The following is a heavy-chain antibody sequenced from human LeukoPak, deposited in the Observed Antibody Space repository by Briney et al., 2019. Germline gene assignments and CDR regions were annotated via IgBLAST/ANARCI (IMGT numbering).Heavy chain of an antibody. J-gene: IGHJ4*02. D-gene: IGHD5-12*01. CDR3: ASKRIVATIYDY. V-gene: IGHV4-39*01. CDR2: NYYSGST. CDR1: GGSISSSSYY. Sequence: SETLSLTCTVSGGSISSSSYYWGWIRQPPGKGLEWIGSNYYSGSTYYNPSLKSRVTISVDTSKNQFSLKLSSVTAADTAVYYCASKRIVATIYDYWGQGTLVTVSS.